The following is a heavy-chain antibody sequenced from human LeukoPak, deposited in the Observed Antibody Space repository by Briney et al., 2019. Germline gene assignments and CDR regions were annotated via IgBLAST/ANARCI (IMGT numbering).Heavy chain of an antibody. Sequence: GGSLRLSCAASGFTFSSYGMSWIRQAPGKGLEWVSYISSSGSTIYYADSVKGRFTISRDNAKNSLYLQMNSLRAEDTAVYYCARVGHKGLLPTDAFDIWGQGTMVTVSS. CDR3: ARVGHKGLLPTDAFDI. V-gene: IGHV3-11*01. CDR2: ISSSGSTI. CDR1: GFTFSSYG. J-gene: IGHJ3*02. D-gene: IGHD3-22*01.